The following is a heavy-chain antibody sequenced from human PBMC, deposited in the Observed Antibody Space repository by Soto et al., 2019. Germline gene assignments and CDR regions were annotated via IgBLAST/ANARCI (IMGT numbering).Heavy chain of an antibody. J-gene: IGHJ5*02. D-gene: IGHD5-12*01. CDR2: IYYSGST. Sequence: SETLSLTCTVSGGSISGYYWSWIRQPPGKGLEWIGYIYYSGSTNYNPSLKSRVTISVDTSKNQFSLKLSSVTAADTAVYYCARDPIGYGGWFDPWGQGTQVTVYS. CDR3: ARDPIGYGGWFDP. V-gene: IGHV4-59*01. CDR1: GGSISGYY.